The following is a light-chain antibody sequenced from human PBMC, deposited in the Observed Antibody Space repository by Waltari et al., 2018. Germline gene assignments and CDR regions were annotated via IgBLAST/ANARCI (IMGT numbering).Light chain of an antibody. Sequence: QSVLTQPPSASGTPGQRVTTSCSGSSSNIGRTSVYWYQQLPGTAPKLLIYRNNQRPSGVPDRFSGSKSGTSASLAISGLRSEDEADYYCAAWDDSLSGHVVFGGGTKLTVL. V-gene: IGLV1-47*01. CDR1: SSNIGRTS. CDR3: AAWDDSLSGHVV. CDR2: RNN. J-gene: IGLJ2*01.